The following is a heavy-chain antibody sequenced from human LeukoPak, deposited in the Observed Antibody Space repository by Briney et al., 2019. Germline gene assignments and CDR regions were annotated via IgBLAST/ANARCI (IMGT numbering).Heavy chain of an antibody. CDR1: GFTFSSYA. CDR3: TRDIVVVVAASLAQDYYYYYYMDV. CDR2: IRSKAYGGTT. D-gene: IGHD2-15*01. Sequence: GGSLRLSCVVSGFTFSSYAMSWVRQAPGKGLEWVGFIRSKAYGGTTEYAASVKGRFTISRDDSKSIAYLQMNSLKTEDTAVYYCTRDIVVVVAASLAQDYYYYYYMDVWGKGTTVTISS. J-gene: IGHJ6*03. V-gene: IGHV3-49*04.